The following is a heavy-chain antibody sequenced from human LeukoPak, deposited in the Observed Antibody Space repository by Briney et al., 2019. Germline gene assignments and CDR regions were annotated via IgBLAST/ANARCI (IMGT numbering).Heavy chain of an antibody. V-gene: IGHV1-18*01. CDR3: ARDGYYDSSGYYYSEWFDP. D-gene: IGHD3-22*01. J-gene: IGHJ5*02. CDR2: ISVYNGKT. CDR1: GYTFTSYG. Sequence: ASVKVSCKASGYTFTSYGISWVGQAPGQGLEWMGWISVYNGKTKYEKKLQGRVTITTDTSTSTAYMELRSLRSDDTAVYYCARDGYYDSSGYYYSEWFDPWGQGTLVTVSS.